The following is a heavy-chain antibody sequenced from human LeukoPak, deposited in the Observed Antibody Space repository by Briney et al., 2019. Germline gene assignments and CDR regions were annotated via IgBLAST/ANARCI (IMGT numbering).Heavy chain of an antibody. Sequence: SVKVSCKASGGTFSSYAISWVRQAPGQGLEWMGRIIPILGIANYAQKFQGRVTITADKSTSTAYMELSSLRSEDTAVYYCARGAKIVVVPAASNWFDPWGQGTLVTVSS. J-gene: IGHJ5*02. V-gene: IGHV1-69*04. CDR3: ARGAKIVVVPAASNWFDP. D-gene: IGHD2-2*01. CDR1: GGTFSSYA. CDR2: IIPILGIA.